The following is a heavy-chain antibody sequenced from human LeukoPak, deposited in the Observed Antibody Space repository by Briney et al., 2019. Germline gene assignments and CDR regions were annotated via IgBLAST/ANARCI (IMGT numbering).Heavy chain of an antibody. CDR1: GGSISSSSYY. J-gene: IGHJ4*02. V-gene: IGHV4-39*01. CDR3: ARQSHSSTAPGFYYFDY. Sequence: SETLSLTCTVSGGSISSSSYYWGWIRQPPGKGLEWIGSIYYSGSTYYNPSLKSRVTIFVDTSKNQFSLKLSSVTAADTAVYYCARQSHSSTAPGFYYFDYWGQGTLVTVSS. D-gene: IGHD4-17*01. CDR2: IYYSGST.